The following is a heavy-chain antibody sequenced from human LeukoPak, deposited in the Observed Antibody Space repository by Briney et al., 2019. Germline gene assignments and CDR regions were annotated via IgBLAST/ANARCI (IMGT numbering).Heavy chain of an antibody. D-gene: IGHD3-9*01. CDR3: AKVGYYDILTGYFDY. J-gene: IGHJ4*02. Sequence: GGSLRLSCAASGFTFSDYYMTWIRQAPGKGLEWVSAISGSGGSTYYADSVKGRFTISRDNSKNTLYLQMNSLRAEDTAVYYCAKVGYYDILTGYFDYWGQGTLVTVSS. CDR1: GFTFSDYY. V-gene: IGHV3-23*01. CDR2: ISGSGGST.